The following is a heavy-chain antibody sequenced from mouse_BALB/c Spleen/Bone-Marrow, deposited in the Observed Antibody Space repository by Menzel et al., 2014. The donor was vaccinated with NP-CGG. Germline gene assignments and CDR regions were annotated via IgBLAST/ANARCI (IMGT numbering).Heavy chain of an antibody. Sequence: VQLQQSGPELVKPGASVKISCKASGYTFTDYNMHWVKQSHGKSLEWIGYIYPYNGGTGYNQKFKSKVTLTVDNSSSTAYMELRSLTSEDSAVYYCARFRYDWYFDVWGAGTTVTVSS. CDR3: ARFRYDWYFDV. CDR2: IYPYNGGT. J-gene: IGHJ1*01. V-gene: IGHV1S29*02. D-gene: IGHD2-14*01. CDR1: GYTFTDYN.